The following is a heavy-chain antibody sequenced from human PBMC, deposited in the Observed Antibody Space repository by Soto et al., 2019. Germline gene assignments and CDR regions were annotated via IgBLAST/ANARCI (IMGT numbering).Heavy chain of an antibody. V-gene: IGHV1-2*02. D-gene: IGHD3-10*01. CDR1: GYMFTGYN. CDR2: INPNSGGT. Sequence: QVQLEQSGAEVKKAGASVKVSCKASGYMFTGYNMHWVRQAPGQGLEWMGWINPNSGGTNYAQKFQGRVTMTRDMSSSTASMELSRLRSDDTAVYYCAREVTMVRGARVYGMDVWGQGTTVTVSS. J-gene: IGHJ6*02. CDR3: AREVTMVRGARVYGMDV.